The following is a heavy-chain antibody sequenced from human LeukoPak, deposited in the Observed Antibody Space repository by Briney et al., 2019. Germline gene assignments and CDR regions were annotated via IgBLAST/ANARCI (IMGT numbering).Heavy chain of an antibody. Sequence: GASVKVSCKAFGYTFTSYAMHWVRQAPGQRLEWMGWINAGNGNTKYSQKFQGRVTITRDTSASTAYMELSSLRSEDTAVYYCARESQFYYYYYGMDVWGKGTTVTVSS. J-gene: IGHJ6*04. CDR2: INAGNGNT. CDR1: GYTFTSYA. V-gene: IGHV1-3*01. D-gene: IGHD5-24*01. CDR3: ARESQFYYYYYGMDV.